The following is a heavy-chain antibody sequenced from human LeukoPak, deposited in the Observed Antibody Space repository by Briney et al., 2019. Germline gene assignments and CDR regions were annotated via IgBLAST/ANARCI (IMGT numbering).Heavy chain of an antibody. Sequence: GGSLRLSCAASGFTFSSYEMNWVRQAPGKGLEWVSYISSTGGTIYNADSVKGRFTISRDNAKNSLYLQTNSLRAEDTAVYYCARVRGGTTLDYWGQGTLVTVSS. D-gene: IGHD1-1*01. V-gene: IGHV3-48*03. CDR2: ISSTGGTI. CDR3: ARVRGGTTLDY. J-gene: IGHJ4*02. CDR1: GFTFSSYE.